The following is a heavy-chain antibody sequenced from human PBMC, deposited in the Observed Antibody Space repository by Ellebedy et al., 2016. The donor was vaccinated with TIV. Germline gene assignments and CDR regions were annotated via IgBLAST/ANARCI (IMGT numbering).Heavy chain of an antibody. CDR1: GGTFSSYA. CDR3: ARDPQDYGDYSWWFDP. CDR2: IIPIFGTA. J-gene: IGHJ5*02. V-gene: IGHV1-69*13. D-gene: IGHD4-17*01. Sequence: SVKVSXKASGGTFSSYAISWVRQAPGQGLEWMGGIIPIFGTANYAQKFQGRVTITADESTSTAYMELSSLRSEDTAVYYCARDPQDYGDYSWWFDPWGQGTLVTVSS.